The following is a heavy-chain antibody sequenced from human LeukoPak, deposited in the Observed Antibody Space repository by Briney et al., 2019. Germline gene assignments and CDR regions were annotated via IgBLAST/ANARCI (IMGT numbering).Heavy chain of an antibody. CDR2: IYTSGST. V-gene: IGHV4-4*07. D-gene: IGHD6-13*01. Sequence: SETLSLTCTVSGGSISSYYWSWIRQPAGKGLEWIGRIYTSGSTNYNPSLKSRVTMSVDTSKNQFSLKLSSVTAADTAGYYCAREEGSSSWYSVFDYWGQGTLVTVSS. J-gene: IGHJ4*02. CDR1: GGSISSYY. CDR3: AREEGSSSWYSVFDY.